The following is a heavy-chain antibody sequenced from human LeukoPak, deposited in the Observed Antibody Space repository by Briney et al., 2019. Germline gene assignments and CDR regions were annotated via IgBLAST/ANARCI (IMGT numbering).Heavy chain of an antibody. Sequence: PGGSPRLSCAASGFTFSSYSMNWVRQAPGKGLEWGSSISSSSSYIYYADSVKGRFTISRDNAKNSLYLQMSSLRAEDTAVYYCARDNPRYCSSTSCYASDYWGQGTLVTVSS. J-gene: IGHJ4*02. CDR2: ISSSSSYI. CDR3: ARDNPRYCSSTSCYASDY. V-gene: IGHV3-21*01. D-gene: IGHD2-2*01. CDR1: GFTFSSYS.